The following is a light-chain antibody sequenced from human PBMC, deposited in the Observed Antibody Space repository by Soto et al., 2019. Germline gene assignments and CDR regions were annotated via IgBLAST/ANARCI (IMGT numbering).Light chain of an antibody. CDR1: ESVGSS. Sequence: EIVMTQSPVTLSVSPGERATLSCRASESVGSSLAWFQQKPGQAPRLLIYGASSRATGIPARFSGSGSGTEFTRTISSLQSEDFTVYYWQQYDTWPMYTFGQGTKLESK. CDR2: GAS. CDR3: QQYDTWPMYT. J-gene: IGKJ2*01. V-gene: IGKV3-15*01.